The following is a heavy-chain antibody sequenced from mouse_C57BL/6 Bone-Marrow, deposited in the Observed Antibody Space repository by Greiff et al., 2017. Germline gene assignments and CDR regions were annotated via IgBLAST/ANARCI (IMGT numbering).Heavy chain of an antibody. CDR1: GYTFTSYW. D-gene: IGHD1-1*01. CDR2: IHPNSGST. V-gene: IGHV1-64*01. J-gene: IGHJ2*01. Sequence: QVQLQQSGAELVKPGASVKLSCKASGYTFTSYWMHWVKQRPGQGLEWIGMIHPNSGSTNYNEKFKSKATLTVDKSDSTAYMQLSSLTSEDSAIYYCARQFITTVVALDYWGQGTTLTVSS. CDR3: ARQFITTVVALDY.